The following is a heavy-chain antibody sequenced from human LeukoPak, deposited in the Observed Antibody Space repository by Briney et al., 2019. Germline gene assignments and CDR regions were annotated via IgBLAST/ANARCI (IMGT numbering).Heavy chain of an antibody. D-gene: IGHD3-10*01. CDR3: AREIGKERNTDNWFDP. CDR2: INPNSGGT. Sequence: GASVKVSCKASGYTFTGYYMHWVRQAPGQGLEWMGWINPNSGGTNYAQKFQGRVTMTRDTSISTAYMELSRLRSDDTAVYYCAREIGKERNTDNWFDPWGRGTLVTVSS. CDR1: GYTFTGYY. J-gene: IGHJ5*02. V-gene: IGHV1-2*02.